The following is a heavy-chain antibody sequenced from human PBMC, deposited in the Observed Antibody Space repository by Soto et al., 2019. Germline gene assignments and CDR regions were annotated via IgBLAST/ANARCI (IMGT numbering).Heavy chain of an antibody. Sequence: GGSLRLSYAASGFIFSGYAMTWVRQAPGKGLEWVSGITGRGGNTYYVDSVKGRFIISRDNSKNTLYLQMSSLRAEDTAVYYCAKEDSGYDAFDIWGQGTMVTVSS. CDR2: ITGRGGNT. D-gene: IGHD5-12*01. V-gene: IGHV3-23*01. CDR3: AKEDSGYDAFDI. J-gene: IGHJ3*02. CDR1: GFIFSGYA.